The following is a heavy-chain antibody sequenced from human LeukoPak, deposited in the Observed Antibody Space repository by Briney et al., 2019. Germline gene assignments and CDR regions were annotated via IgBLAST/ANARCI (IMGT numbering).Heavy chain of an antibody. Sequence: TGGSLRLSCAASGFTFSNAWMNWVRQAPGKGLEWVGRIKSKTGGGTTDYAAPVKGRFSISRDDSKNTLYLQMNSLKTEDTAVYYCTTRWLGPGVLFDYWGQGTLVTVSS. J-gene: IGHJ4*02. V-gene: IGHV3-15*07. CDR2: IKSKTGGGTT. CDR1: GFTFSNAW. D-gene: IGHD6-19*01. CDR3: TTRWLGPGVLFDY.